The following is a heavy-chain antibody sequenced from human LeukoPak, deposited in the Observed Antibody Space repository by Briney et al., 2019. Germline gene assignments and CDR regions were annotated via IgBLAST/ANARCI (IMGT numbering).Heavy chain of an antibody. CDR2: ISGSGGST. V-gene: IGHV3-23*01. D-gene: IGHD4-11*01. CDR1: GFTFSNYA. Sequence: PGGSLRLSCAASGFTFSNYAMNWVRQAPGKGLEWVSAISGSGGSTYYADSVKGRFTISRDNSKNTMHLQMNSLRADDLCDRCCANLVGYSKFGAYYYGMDVWGQGTTVTVSS. CDR3: ANLVGYSKFGAYYYGMDV. J-gene: IGHJ6*02.